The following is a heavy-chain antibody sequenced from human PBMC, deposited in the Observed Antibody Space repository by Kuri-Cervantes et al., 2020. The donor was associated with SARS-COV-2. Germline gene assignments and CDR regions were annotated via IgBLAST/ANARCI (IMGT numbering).Heavy chain of an antibody. CDR3: AREGSGWYGEDYYYYGMDV. CDR1: GGSISSYY. Sequence: GSLRLSCTVSGGSISSYYWSWIRQPPGKGLEWIGYIYYSGSTNYNPSPKSRVTISVDTSKNQFSLKLSSVTAADTAVYYCAREGSGWYGEDYYYYGMDVWGQGTTVTVSS. CDR2: IYYSGST. V-gene: IGHV4-59*01. J-gene: IGHJ6*02. D-gene: IGHD6-19*01.